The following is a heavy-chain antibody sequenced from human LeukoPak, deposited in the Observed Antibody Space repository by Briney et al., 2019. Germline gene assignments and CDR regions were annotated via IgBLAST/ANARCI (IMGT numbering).Heavy chain of an antibody. D-gene: IGHD4-23*01. CDR1: GGSISSYY. J-gene: IGHJ4*02. V-gene: IGHV4-59*01. Sequence: PSETLSLTCTVSGGSISSYYWSWIRQPPGKGLEWIGYMYYSGSANYNPSLKSRVTISVDTSKNQFSLKLSSVTAADTAVYYCARCVLDYAGKRFDYWGQGTLVTVSS. CDR2: MYYSGSA. CDR3: ARCVLDYAGKRFDY.